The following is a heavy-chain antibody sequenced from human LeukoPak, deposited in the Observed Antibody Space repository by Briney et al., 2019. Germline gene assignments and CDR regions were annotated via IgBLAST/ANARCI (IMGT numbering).Heavy chain of an antibody. CDR1: GYTLTELS. J-gene: IGHJ4*02. Sequence: ASVKVSCKVSGYTLTELSMHWVRQAPGKGLEWMGGFDPEDGETIYAQKFQGRVTMTEDTSTDAAYMELSSLRSEDTAVYYCAAYDSSGYYYGVDYWGQGTLVTVSS. D-gene: IGHD3-22*01. V-gene: IGHV1-24*01. CDR3: AAYDSSGYYYGVDY. CDR2: FDPEDGET.